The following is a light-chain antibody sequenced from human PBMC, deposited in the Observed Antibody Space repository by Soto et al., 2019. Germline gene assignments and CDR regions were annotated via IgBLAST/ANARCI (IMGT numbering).Light chain of an antibody. Sequence: QAVVTQPPSASGTPGQRVTISCSGSSSNIGIYAVNWYQQLPRTAPKLLIYSSNQRPSGVPDRFSGSKSGSSASLAISGLQSGDEADYYCATWDDSLNGVVFGGGTKLTVL. CDR1: SSNIGIYA. CDR2: SSN. V-gene: IGLV1-44*01. J-gene: IGLJ2*01. CDR3: ATWDDSLNGVV.